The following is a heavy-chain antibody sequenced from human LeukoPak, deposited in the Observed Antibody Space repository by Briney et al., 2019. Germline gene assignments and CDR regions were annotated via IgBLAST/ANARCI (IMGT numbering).Heavy chain of an antibody. D-gene: IGHD6-13*01. CDR1: GGTFSSYA. J-gene: IGHJ1*01. CDR2: IIPIFGTA. Sequence: SVKVSCKASGGTFSSYAISWVRQAPGQGLEWMGGIIPIFGTANYAQKFQGRVTITADESTSTAYMELSSLRSEDTAVYYCAREDQQLVQYFQHWGQGTLVTVSS. CDR3: AREDQQLVQYFQH. V-gene: IGHV1-69*13.